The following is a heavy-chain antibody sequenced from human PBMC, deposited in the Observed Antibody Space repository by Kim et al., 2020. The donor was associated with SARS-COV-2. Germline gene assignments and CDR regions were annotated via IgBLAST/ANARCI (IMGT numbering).Heavy chain of an antibody. J-gene: IGHJ2*01. Sequence: GGSLRLSCAASGFTFSGSAMHWVRQASGKGLEWVGRIRSKANSYATAYAASVKGRFTISRDDSKNTAYLQMNSLKTEDTAVYYCTSHIHLWFSVHSSFDLWGRGTLVTVSS. CDR1: GFTFSGSA. CDR3: TSHIHLWFSVHSSFDL. CDR2: IRSKANSYAT. D-gene: IGHD5-18*01. V-gene: IGHV3-73*01.